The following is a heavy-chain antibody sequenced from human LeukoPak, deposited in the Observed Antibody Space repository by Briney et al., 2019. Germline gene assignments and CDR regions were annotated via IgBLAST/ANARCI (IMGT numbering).Heavy chain of an antibody. CDR2: IWYDGSDK. J-gene: IGHJ3*02. V-gene: IGHV3-33*01. CDR1: GFTFSSYG. Sequence: PGGSLRLSCAASGFTFSSYGMHWVRQAPGKGLEWVAVIWYDGSDKYYTDSVKGRFTISRDNSKNTLYLQMNSLRAEDTATYCCARAGDAFDIWGQGTMVTVSS. CDR3: ARAGDAFDI.